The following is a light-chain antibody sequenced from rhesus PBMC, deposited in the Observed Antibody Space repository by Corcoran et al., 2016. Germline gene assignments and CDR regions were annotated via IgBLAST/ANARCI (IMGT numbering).Light chain of an antibody. J-gene: IGKJ4*01. CDR3: QQGYDTPFT. CDR1: QDIHNN. Sequence: DIQMTQSPSSLSASVGDRVTITCQASQDIHNNLAWYQQQPGKVPKLLIYAASTLHSGVPSRFSGSGSGTCFTLSITSLQPEDFATYYCQQGYDTPFTFGGGTKVELK. CDR2: AAS. V-gene: IGKV1S17*01.